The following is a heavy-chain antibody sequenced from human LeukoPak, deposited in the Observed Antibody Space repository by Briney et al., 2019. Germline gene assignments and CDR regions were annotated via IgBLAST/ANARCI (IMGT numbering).Heavy chain of an antibody. Sequence: GGSLRLSCAASGFTFSSYSMNWVRQAPGKGLEWVSYISSSSSTIYYADSVKGRFTISRDNAKNSLYLQMNSLRAEDTAVYYCARRELTYYYDRRGFDYRGQGTLVTVSS. CDR3: ARRELTYYYDRRGFDY. D-gene: IGHD3-22*01. CDR2: ISSSSSTI. V-gene: IGHV3-48*01. CDR1: GFTFSSYS. J-gene: IGHJ4*02.